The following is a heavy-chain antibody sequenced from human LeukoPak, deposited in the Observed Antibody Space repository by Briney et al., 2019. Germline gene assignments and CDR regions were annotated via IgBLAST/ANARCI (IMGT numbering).Heavy chain of an antibody. J-gene: IGHJ4*02. Sequence: SETLSLTCTVSGGSISSSSYYWGWIRQPPGKGLEWIGSIYYSGSTYYNPSLKSRVTISVDTSKNQFSLKLSSVTAADTAVYYCARSRGGSSWLYYFDYWGQGTLVTASS. CDR2: IYYSGST. V-gene: IGHV4-39*01. CDR1: GGSISSSSYY. D-gene: IGHD6-13*01. CDR3: ARSRGGSSWLYYFDY.